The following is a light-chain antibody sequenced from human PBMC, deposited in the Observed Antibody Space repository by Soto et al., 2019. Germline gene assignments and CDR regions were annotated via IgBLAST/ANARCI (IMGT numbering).Light chain of an antibody. J-gene: IGKJ1*01. Sequence: HSAATVSVATGERATLSCRASQSVSSGYLAWYQQEPGQAPRLLIGASSRATGVPDRFIASGSGTDFTLTISRLEPEDFAVYYCQQFASSPRTFGRGTKVDIK. V-gene: IGKV3-20*01. CDR3: QQFASSPRT. CDR2: GAS. CDR1: QSVSSGY.